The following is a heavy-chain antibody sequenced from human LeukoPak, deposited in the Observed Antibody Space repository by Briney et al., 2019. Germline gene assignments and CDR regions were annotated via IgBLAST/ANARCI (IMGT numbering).Heavy chain of an antibody. CDR2: ISSSGSTI. Sequence: GGSLRLSCAASGFTFSSYEMNWVRQAPGKGLEWVSYISSSGSTIYYADSVKGRFTISRDNAKNSLYLQMNSLRAEDTAVYYCARGRFEWLPPNWFDPWGQGTLVTVSS. D-gene: IGHD6-19*01. V-gene: IGHV3-48*03. J-gene: IGHJ5*02. CDR3: ARGRFEWLPPNWFDP. CDR1: GFTFSSYE.